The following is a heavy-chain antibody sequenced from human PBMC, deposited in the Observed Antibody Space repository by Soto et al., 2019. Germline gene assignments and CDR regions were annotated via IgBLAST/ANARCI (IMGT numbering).Heavy chain of an antibody. CDR3: ATSYCRITNCPYYFDY. D-gene: IGHD2-2*01. Sequence: VQLQESGPGLVKPSQTLSLTCTVSGGSINSGGYYWIWIRQHPGKGLEWIGHIDYSGYTSYNPSLKSRLTVSVDTSKTQFSLRLTSVTAADAALYYCATSYCRITNCPYYFDYWGQGTLVTVSS. CDR1: GGSINSGGYY. J-gene: IGHJ4*02. CDR2: IDYSGYT. V-gene: IGHV4-31*03.